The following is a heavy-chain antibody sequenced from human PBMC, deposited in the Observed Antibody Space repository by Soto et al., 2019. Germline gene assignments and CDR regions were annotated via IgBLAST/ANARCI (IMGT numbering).Heavy chain of an antibody. D-gene: IGHD3-3*01. V-gene: IGHV3-43*01. Sequence: GGSLRLSYAASGFRFDYYNMHWVRQAPGKGLEWVSLITWNGGNTYYADSVKGRFTIPRDGTTQSVSLQMTGLKREDTGLYYCARETLSFGSALDVWGQGTTVTVSS. CDR2: ITWNGGNT. CDR1: GFRFDYYN. J-gene: IGHJ6*02. CDR3: ARETLSFGSALDV.